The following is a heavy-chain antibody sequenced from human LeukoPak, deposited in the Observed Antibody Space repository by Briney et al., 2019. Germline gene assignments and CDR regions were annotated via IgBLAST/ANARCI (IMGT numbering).Heavy chain of an antibody. CDR2: TAVSSVNL. CDR3: TTGNGIGKPPRAYYFDN. CDR1: GFIFTRHA. V-gene: IGHV3-23*01. J-gene: IGHJ4*02. D-gene: IGHD1-26*01. Sequence: GGSLRHSRASSGFIFTRHAMTSVRPAPGGGLEWVCTTAVSSVNLLCADSVNGRFPISRDNSRNILDLEMNNRRYDDTAVYNCTTGNGIGKPPRAYYFDNWGQGTLVTVSS.